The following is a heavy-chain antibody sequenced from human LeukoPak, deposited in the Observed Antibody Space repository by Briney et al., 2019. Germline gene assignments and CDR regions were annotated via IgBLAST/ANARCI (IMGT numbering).Heavy chain of an antibody. CDR1: EYTFTGYY. CDR2: INPNSGDT. CDR3: ARGRYSSGKFDP. J-gene: IGHJ5*02. D-gene: IGHD6-19*01. Sequence: GASVKVSCKASEYTFTGYYMHWVRQAPGQGLEWMGRINPNSGDTNYAQKFQGRVTMTRDTSISTAYMELSRLRSDDTAVYYCARGRYSSGKFDPWGQGTLVTVSS. V-gene: IGHV1-2*06.